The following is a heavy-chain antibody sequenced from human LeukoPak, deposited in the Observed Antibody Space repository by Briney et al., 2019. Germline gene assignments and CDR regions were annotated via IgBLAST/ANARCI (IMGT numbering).Heavy chain of an antibody. V-gene: IGHV3-21*01. J-gene: IGHJ3*02. D-gene: IGHD6-19*01. CDR3: ARSRGSGWGKYAFDI. Sequence: PGGSLRLSCTASGFTFSTYGMNWVRQAPGKGLEWVSSISSSSSYIYYADSVKGRFTISRDNAKNSLYLQMNSLRAEDTAVYYCARSRGSGWGKYAFDIWGQGTMVTVSS. CDR1: GFTFSTYG. CDR2: ISSSSSYI.